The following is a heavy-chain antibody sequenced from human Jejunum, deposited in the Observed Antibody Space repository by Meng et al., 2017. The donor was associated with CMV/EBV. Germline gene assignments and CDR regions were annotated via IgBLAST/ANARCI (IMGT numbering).Heavy chain of an antibody. CDR2: FSYDGSNK. V-gene: IGHV3-30-3*01. CDR3: ARAVAAYKYFYYGMDV. D-gene: IGHD6-19*01. CDR1: FNTYA. J-gene: IGHJ6*02. Sequence: FNTYAIHWVRQAPGKGLEWVSVFSYDGSNKFYADSVRGRFIIHRDNSSNTLFLQMNNLRPEDSAVYYCARAVAAYKYFYYGMDVWGQGTTVTVSS.